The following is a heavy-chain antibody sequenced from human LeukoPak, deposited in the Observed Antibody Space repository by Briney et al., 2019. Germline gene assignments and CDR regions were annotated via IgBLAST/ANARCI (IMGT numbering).Heavy chain of an antibody. J-gene: IGHJ6*04. V-gene: IGHV3-11*06. CDR3: ARAQVVPAATYYYYYGMDV. D-gene: IGHD2-2*01. Sequence: GGSLRLSCAASGFTFSDYYMNWIRLAPGKGLEWVSSISTCSTYTNYADSVRGRFTISRDNANNSLYLQMNSLRAEDTAVYYCARAQVVPAATYYYYYGMDVWGKGTTVTVSS. CDR1: GFTFSDYY. CDR2: ISTCSTYT.